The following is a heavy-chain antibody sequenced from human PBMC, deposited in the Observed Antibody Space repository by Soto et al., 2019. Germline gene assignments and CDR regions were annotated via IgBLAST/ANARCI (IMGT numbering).Heavy chain of an antibody. CDR1: GFTFSSYW. D-gene: IGHD3-10*01. CDR3: ARDYQYYYGSGSSYSVDY. V-gene: IGHV3-7*01. Sequence: GSLRLSCAASGFTFSSYWMSWVRQAPGKGLEWVANIKQDGSEKYFVDSVKSRFTISRDNAKNSLYLQMNSLRAEDTAVYYCARDYQYYYGSGSSYSVDYWGQGTLVTVSS. CDR2: IKQDGSEK. J-gene: IGHJ4*02.